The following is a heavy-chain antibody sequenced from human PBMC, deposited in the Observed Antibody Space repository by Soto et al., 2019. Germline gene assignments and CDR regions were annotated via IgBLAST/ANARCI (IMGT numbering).Heavy chain of an antibody. Sequence: GGSLRLSCAASGFTFGSYGMHWVRQAPGKGLEWVAVIWYDGSNKYYADSVKGRFTISRDNSKNTLYLQMNSLRAEDTAVYYCARDLAPYGDYVYFYIDYWGQGTLVTVSS. V-gene: IGHV3-33*01. CDR1: GFTFGSYG. CDR3: ARDLAPYGDYVYFYIDY. CDR2: IWYDGSNK. D-gene: IGHD4-17*01. J-gene: IGHJ4*02.